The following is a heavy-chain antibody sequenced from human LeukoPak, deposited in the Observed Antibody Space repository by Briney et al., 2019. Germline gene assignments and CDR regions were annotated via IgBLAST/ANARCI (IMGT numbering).Heavy chain of an antibody. V-gene: IGHV1-69*04. CDR3: ARANVDTYPNDAFDI. CDR1: GGTFSSYA. CDR2: IIPILGIA. Sequence: GASVTVSFKASGGTFSSYAISWVRQAPGQGLEWMGRIIPILGIANYAQKFQGRVTITADKSTSTAYMELSSLRSEDTAVYYCARANVDTYPNDAFDIWGQGTMVTVSS. J-gene: IGHJ3*02. D-gene: IGHD5-18*01.